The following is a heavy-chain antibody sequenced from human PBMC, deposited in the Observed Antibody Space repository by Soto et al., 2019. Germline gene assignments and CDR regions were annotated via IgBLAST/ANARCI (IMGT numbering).Heavy chain of an antibody. D-gene: IGHD6-13*01. J-gene: IGHJ4*02. CDR2: IYYSGST. Sequence: QVQLQESGPGLVKPSETLSLTCTVSGGSISSYYWSWIRHPPGKGLEWIGYIYYSGSTNYNPSLKSRVTISVDTSRNQFSLKLSSVTAEDTAVYYCAREGGISAAGAFDYWGQGTLVPVSS. CDR1: GGSISSYY. CDR3: AREGGISAAGAFDY. V-gene: IGHV4-59*01.